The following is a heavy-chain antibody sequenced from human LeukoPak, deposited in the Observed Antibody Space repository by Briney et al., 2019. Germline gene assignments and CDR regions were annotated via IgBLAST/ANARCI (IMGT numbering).Heavy chain of an antibody. J-gene: IGHJ4*02. V-gene: IGHV1-2*02. D-gene: IGHD2-21*02. CDR2: INPNSGGT. CDR1: GYTFTGYY. Sequence: ASVKVSCKASGYTFTGYYMHWVRQAPGRGLEWMGWINPNSGGTNYAQKFQGRVTMTRDTSISTAYMELSRLRSDDTAVYYCARVPKAIHYGGDCYSFSHDYWGQGTLVTVSS. CDR3: ARVPKAIHYGGDCYSFSHDY.